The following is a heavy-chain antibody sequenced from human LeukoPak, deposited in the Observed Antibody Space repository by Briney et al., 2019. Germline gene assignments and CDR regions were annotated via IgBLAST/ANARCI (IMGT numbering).Heavy chain of an antibody. D-gene: IGHD5-12*01. CDR3: ARVRRNSGNKYFDP. CDR2: IYISGGT. CDR1: GGSIRSGNYY. V-gene: IGHV4-61*02. J-gene: IGHJ5*02. Sequence: SQTLSLTCTVSGGSIRSGNYYWSWIRQPAGMGLEWIGRIYISGGTDYNPSLKSRLTISIDTSKNQFYLRLSSVTAADTAVYYCARVRRNSGNKYFDPWGQGTRVTASS.